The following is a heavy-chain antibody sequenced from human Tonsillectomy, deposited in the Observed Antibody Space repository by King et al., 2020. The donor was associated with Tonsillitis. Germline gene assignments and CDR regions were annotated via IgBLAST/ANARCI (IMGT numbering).Heavy chain of an antibody. CDR3: ASPLDINFWSAYDN. J-gene: IGHJ4*02. D-gene: IGHD3-3*01. CDR1: GYTFTDSY. CDR2: INANSGGT. V-gene: IGHV1-2*02. Sequence: EQLVQSGAEVKKPGASVKISCKASGYTFTDSYIHWVRQAPGQGLEWMGWINANSGGTNYAQKFQGRGTMTRDTSVSTAYMELSRLRSDDTAVYYCASPLDINFWSAYDNWGQGTLVTVSS.